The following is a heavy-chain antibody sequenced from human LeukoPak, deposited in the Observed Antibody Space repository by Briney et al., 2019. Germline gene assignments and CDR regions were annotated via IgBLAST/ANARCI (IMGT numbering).Heavy chain of an antibody. J-gene: IGHJ4*02. CDR1: GFTFSSYA. CDR3: AKGRTYSSSWLYFDY. CDR2: ISGSGSST. Sequence: GGSLRLSCAASGFTFSSYAMSWVRQAPGKGLEWVSAISGSGSSTYYADSVKGRFTISRDNSKNTLYLQMNSLRAEDTAVYYCAKGRTYSSSWLYFDYWGQGTLVTVSS. V-gene: IGHV3-23*01. D-gene: IGHD6-13*01.